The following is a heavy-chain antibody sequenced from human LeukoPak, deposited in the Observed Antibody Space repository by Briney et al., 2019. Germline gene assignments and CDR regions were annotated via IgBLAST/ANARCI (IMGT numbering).Heavy chain of an antibody. J-gene: IGHJ4*02. CDR2: ISGSASST. Sequence: GGSLRLSCAASGFTFSSYAMSWVRQAPGKGLEWVSGISGSASSTNYADSVEGRFTISRDNSKNEVYLQMNSLRAEDTAVYYCANLAGGSYVWIDYWGQGTLVTVSS. CDR3: ANLAGGSYVWIDY. D-gene: IGHD1-26*01. CDR1: GFTFSSYA. V-gene: IGHV3-23*01.